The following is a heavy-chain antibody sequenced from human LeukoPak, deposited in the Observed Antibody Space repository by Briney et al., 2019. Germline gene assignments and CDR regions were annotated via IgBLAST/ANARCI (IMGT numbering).Heavy chain of an antibody. V-gene: IGHV5-51*01. CDR1: GYDFSNYW. CDR3: VXHXXXXXXDY. J-gene: IGHJ4*02. CDR2: TRPASVNV. Sequence: GESLRISCKGSGYDFSNYWIGWVRQMPGKGLEWMGITRPASVNVRYSPSFEGQVTISADKSINTAYLQWSSLKASDTAMYYFVXHXXXXXXDYWXXXXLVXVSS.